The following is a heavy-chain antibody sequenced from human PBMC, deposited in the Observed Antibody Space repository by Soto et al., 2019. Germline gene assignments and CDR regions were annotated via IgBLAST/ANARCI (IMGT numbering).Heavy chain of an antibody. J-gene: IGHJ4*02. CDR3: ARWDRGACDY. V-gene: IGHV3-72*01. CDR1: GFTLSAHY. CDR2: TRNKAQNYIT. D-gene: IGHD3-10*01. Sequence: EVHLVESGGGLVQPGGSLRLSCAASGFTLSAHYMDWVRQAPGKGLEWLGRTRNKAQNYITEYAASVKGRFIISRDDSKNSMYLQINSLKTEDTAVYYCARWDRGACDYWGEGSLVTVSS.